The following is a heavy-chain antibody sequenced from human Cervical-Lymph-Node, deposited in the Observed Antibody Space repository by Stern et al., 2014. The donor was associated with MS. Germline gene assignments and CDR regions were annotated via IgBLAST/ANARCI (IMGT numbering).Heavy chain of an antibody. CDR2: INVGSGNT. D-gene: IGHD2-15*01. CDR1: GYSFTYYA. V-gene: IGHV1-3*01. J-gene: IGHJ4*02. CDR3: ARDDCSGNACYLGAH. Sequence: QVQLVQSGAEVKNPGASVKLSCKTSGYSFTYYAMYWVRQAPGQRPEWMGWINVGSGNTKYSQKFQGRVTITTDTYATTVYMELSSLGSEDTGVYYCARDDCSGNACYLGAHWGQGTLVTVSS.